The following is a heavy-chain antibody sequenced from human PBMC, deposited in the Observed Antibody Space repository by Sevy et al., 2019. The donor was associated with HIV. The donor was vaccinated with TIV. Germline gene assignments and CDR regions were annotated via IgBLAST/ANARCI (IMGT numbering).Heavy chain of an antibody. CDR1: GDSFSNNNW. J-gene: IGHJ4*02. Sequence: SETLSRTCAVSGDSFSNNNWWSWVRQPPGKGLEWIGEVSYSGTANYNPSLRSRVTISLDKPKNQISLKLSSVTAADTAVYYCAREGTPTSFDYWAQGNLVTVSS. CDR2: VSYSGTA. CDR3: AREGTPTSFDY. V-gene: IGHV4-4*02. D-gene: IGHD2-15*01.